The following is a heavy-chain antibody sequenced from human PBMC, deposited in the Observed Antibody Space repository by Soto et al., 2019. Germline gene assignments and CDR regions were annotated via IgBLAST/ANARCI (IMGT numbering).Heavy chain of an antibody. Sequence: QVQLVQSGAEVKKPGSSVKVSCKASGGTFSSYAISWVRQAPGQGIEWMGGIIPIFGTANYAQKFQGRVTITADESTSTAYMELSSLRSEDTAVYYCASHRCSGGSCYSVYYYGMDVWGQGTTVTVSS. V-gene: IGHV1-69*01. J-gene: IGHJ6*02. CDR1: GGTFSSYA. D-gene: IGHD2-15*01. CDR2: IIPIFGTA. CDR3: ASHRCSGGSCYSVYYYGMDV.